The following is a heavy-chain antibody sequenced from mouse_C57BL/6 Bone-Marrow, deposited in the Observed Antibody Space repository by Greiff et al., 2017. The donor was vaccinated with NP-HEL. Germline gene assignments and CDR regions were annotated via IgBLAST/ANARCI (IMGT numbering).Heavy chain of an antibody. CDR1: GFTFSSYG. J-gene: IGHJ4*01. CDR3: ARHPDYAMDY. Sequence: EVHLVESGGDLVKPGGSLKLSCAASGFTFSSYGMSWVRQTPDKRLEWVATISSGGSYTYYPDSVKGRFTISRDNAKNTLYLQMSSLKSEDTAMYYCARHPDYAMDYWGQGTSVTVSS. CDR2: ISSGGSYT. V-gene: IGHV5-6*01.